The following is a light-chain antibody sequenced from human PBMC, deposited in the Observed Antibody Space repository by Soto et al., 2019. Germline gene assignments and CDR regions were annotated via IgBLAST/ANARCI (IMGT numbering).Light chain of an antibody. CDR2: GSS. CDR1: QSVSSSY. J-gene: IGKJ3*01. V-gene: IGKV3-20*01. CDR3: HQYGSSLLFT. Sequence: EIVLTQSPGTLSLSPGERATLSCRASQSVSSSYLAWYQQKPGQAPRLLIYGSSSRATGIPDRFCGSGAGRNVTLITSRREPQDYAVYYCHQYGSSLLFTFGPGTKVDIK.